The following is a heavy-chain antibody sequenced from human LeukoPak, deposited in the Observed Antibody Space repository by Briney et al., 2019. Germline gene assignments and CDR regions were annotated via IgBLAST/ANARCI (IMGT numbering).Heavy chain of an antibody. Sequence: SVKVSCKASGYTFTGYYMHWVRQAPGQGLEWMGWINPNSGGTNYAQKFQGRVTMSRDTSISTAYMELSRLRSDDTAVYYCARENSSGWYFWFDPWAQGTLVTVSS. J-gene: IGHJ5*02. V-gene: IGHV1-2*02. CDR2: INPNSGGT. CDR1: GYTFTGYY. CDR3: ARENSSGWYFWFDP. D-gene: IGHD6-19*01.